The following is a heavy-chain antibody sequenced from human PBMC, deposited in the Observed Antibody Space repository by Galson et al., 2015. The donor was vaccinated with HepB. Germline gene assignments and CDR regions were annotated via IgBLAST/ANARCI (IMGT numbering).Heavy chain of an antibody. D-gene: IGHD6-6*01. J-gene: IGHJ6*02. Sequence: SLRLSCAASGFTFSSYATHWVRQAPGKGLEWVAVISFDGSNKYYADSVKGRFTISRDNSKNTLYLQMNSLRPEDTAVYYCARGGIAARRSSYGMDVWGQGTTVTVSS. CDR1: GFTFSSYA. CDR3: ARGGIAARRSSYGMDV. V-gene: IGHV3-30-3*01. CDR2: ISFDGSNK.